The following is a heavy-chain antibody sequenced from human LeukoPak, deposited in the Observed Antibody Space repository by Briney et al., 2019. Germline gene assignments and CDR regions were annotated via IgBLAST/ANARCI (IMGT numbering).Heavy chain of an antibody. J-gene: IGHJ6*03. D-gene: IGHD3-16*01. CDR1: GFTFSSHS. Sequence: GGSLRLSCAASGFTFSSHSMNWVRQAPGKGLEWVSSISSSSSYIYYADSVKGRFTISRDNAKNSLYLQMNSLRAEDTAVYYCAREVGGGTTLRIYYYYYMDVWGKGTTVTISS. V-gene: IGHV3-21*01. CDR2: ISSSSSYI. CDR3: AREVGGGTTLRIYYYYYMDV.